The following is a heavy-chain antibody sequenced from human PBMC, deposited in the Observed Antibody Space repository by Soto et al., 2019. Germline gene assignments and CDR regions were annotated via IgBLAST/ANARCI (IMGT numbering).Heavy chain of an antibody. CDR3: ARDGPYYYASRMDV. V-gene: IGHV3-53*04. CDR1: GIPVSSNY. Sequence: EVQLVESGGGLVQPGGSLRLSCAASGIPVSSNYMTWVRQAPGKGLEWVSVLHSGGDTYYANSVKGRFTISRHDSTNTAFLQRNSLTPEDKAVYYWARDGPYYYASRMDVWGQGTTVTVSS. D-gene: IGHD3-10*01. J-gene: IGHJ6*02. CDR2: LHSGGDT.